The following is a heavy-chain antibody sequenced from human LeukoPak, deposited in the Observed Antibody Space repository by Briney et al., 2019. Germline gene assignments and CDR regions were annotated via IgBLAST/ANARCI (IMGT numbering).Heavy chain of an antibody. CDR2: TYTSGST. V-gene: IGHV4-61*02. Sequence: NPSQTLSLTCTVSGGSISSGSYYWSWIRQPAGKGLEWIGRTYTSGSTNYNPSLKSRVTISVDTSKNQFSLKLSSVTAADTAVYYCARVAGSYYYYYYMDVWGKGTTVTVSS. CDR1: GGSISSGSYY. D-gene: IGHD1-26*01. J-gene: IGHJ6*03. CDR3: ARVAGSYYYYYYMDV.